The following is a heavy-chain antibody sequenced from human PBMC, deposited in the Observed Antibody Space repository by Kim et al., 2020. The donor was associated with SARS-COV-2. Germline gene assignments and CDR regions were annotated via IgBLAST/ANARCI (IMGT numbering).Heavy chain of an antibody. D-gene: IGHD3-10*01. CDR2: ISYDGSNK. CDR1: GFTFSNCG. Sequence: GGSLRLSCAASGFTFSNCGMHWVRQAPGKGLEWVAVISYDGSNKNYADSVKGRFTISRDNSKKTLYLQMNSLRAEDTALYYCARDPGPRLRGGTYSYYGMDVWGQGATVTVSS. V-gene: IGHV3-30-3*01. J-gene: IGHJ6*02. CDR3: ARDPGPRLRGGTYSYYGMDV.